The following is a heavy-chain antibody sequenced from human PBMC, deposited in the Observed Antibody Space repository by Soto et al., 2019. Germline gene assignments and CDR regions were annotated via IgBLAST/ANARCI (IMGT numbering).Heavy chain of an antibody. CDR1: GASMSSGGYY. D-gene: IGHD6-6*01. CDR3: ARDRHNNFFDP. V-gene: IGHV4-31*03. Sequence: SEPLSLTCTVSGASMSSGGYYWTWIRQSPGKGLEWIGYIYYSGSTYYNPSLESRVAISLDTSRSQFSLTLHSVTAADTAIYYCARDRHNNFFDPWGQGTLVTVSS. CDR2: IYYSGST. J-gene: IGHJ5*02.